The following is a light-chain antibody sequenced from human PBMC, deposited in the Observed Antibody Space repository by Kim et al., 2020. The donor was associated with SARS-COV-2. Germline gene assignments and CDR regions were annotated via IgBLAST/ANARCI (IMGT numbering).Light chain of an antibody. J-gene: IGLJ3*02. Sequence: GQSNTVTCTGTSRDIGAYNDGSWYQQHPGKAPNLMIAEVNRRPSGISNRFSATKCGNAASLTISGLQAEDEADYCCSSYASGKTWVFGGGTKVTVL. V-gene: IGLV2-14*01. CDR3: SSYASGKTWV. CDR2: EVN. CDR1: SRDIGAYND.